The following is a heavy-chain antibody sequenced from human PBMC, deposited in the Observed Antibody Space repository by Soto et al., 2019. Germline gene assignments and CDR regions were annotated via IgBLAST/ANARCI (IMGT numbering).Heavy chain of an antibody. CDR3: ARHVNENWNYGEINWFDP. CDR2: IYSGGST. V-gene: IGHV3-66*04. Sequence: GGSLRLSCAASGFTVSSNYMSWVRQAPGKGLEWVSVIYSGGSTYYADSVKGRFTISRDTSKNQFSLKLSSVTAADTAVYYCARHVNENWNYGEINWFDPWGQGTLVTVSS. D-gene: IGHD1-7*01. J-gene: IGHJ5*02. CDR1: GFTVSSNY.